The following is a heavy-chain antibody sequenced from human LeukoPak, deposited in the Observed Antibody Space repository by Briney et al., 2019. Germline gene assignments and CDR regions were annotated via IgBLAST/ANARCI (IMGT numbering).Heavy chain of an antibody. D-gene: IGHD3-16*02. V-gene: IGHV3-66*01. J-gene: IGHJ4*02. CDR3: ARGYHDY. CDR2: IYSAGST. CDR1: GFTFSSYR. Sequence: GGSLRLSCAASGFTFSSYRMNWVRQAPGKGLEWASTIYSAGSTHYADSVKGRFTISRDNSKNTLYLQMNSLRAEDTAVYYCARGYHDYWGQGTLVTVSS.